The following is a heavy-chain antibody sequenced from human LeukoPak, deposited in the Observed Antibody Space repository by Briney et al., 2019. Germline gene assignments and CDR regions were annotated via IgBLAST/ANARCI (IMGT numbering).Heavy chain of an antibody. V-gene: IGHV1-3*01. J-gene: IGHJ4*02. D-gene: IGHD6-6*01. Sequence: ASVKVSCKASGYIFTNYPMNWVRQAPGQRLEWMGWINAGNGNTKYSQKFQGRVTITRDTSASTAYMELSSLRSEDTAVYYCARKSSSSSDFDYWGQGTLVTVSS. CDR1: GYIFTNYP. CDR2: INAGNGNT. CDR3: ARKSSSSSDFDY.